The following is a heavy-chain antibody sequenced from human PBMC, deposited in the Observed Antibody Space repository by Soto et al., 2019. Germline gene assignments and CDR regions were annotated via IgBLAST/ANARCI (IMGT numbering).Heavy chain of an antibody. CDR1: GWSFSGYY. V-gene: IGHV4-34*01. D-gene: IGHD3-9*01. Sequence: SETLSLTCAVYGWSFSGYYWSWIRQPPGKGLEWIGEINHSGSTNYNPSLKSRVTISVDTSKNQFSLKLSSVTAADTAVYYCARPSYYDILTGPHYYFDYWGQGTLVTVSS. CDR3: ARPSYYDILTGPHYYFDY. J-gene: IGHJ4*02. CDR2: INHSGST.